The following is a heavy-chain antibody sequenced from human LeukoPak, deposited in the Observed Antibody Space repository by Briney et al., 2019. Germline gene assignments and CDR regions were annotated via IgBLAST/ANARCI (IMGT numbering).Heavy chain of an antibody. J-gene: IGHJ4*02. CDR3: AKDSATTVTSVDY. Sequence: STIGYSGGDTYYADSVKGRFTISRDNSKNTLYLQMNSLRAEDTAAYYCAKDSATTVTSVDYWGQGTLVTVSS. CDR2: IGYSGGDT. D-gene: IGHD4-17*01. V-gene: IGHV3-23*01.